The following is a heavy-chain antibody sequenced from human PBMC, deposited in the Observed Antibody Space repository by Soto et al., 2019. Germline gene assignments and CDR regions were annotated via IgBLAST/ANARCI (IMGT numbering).Heavy chain of an antibody. D-gene: IGHD2-2*01. V-gene: IGHV6-1*01. Sequence: RXQTLSLTCAISGDSVSSNSAAWNLIRQSPSRGLEWLGRTYYRSKWYNDYAVSVKSRITINPDTSKNQFSLQLNSVTPEDTAVYYCARSKPGVPDAFDIWGQGTMVTVSS. CDR2: TYYRSKWYN. J-gene: IGHJ3*02. CDR3: ARSKPGVPDAFDI. CDR1: GDSVSSNSAA.